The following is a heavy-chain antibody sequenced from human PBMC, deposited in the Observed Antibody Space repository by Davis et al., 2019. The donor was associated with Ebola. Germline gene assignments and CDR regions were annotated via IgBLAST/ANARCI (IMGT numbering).Heavy chain of an antibody. D-gene: IGHD6-19*01. CDR3: ARYDSDWGYYFDY. Sequence: ASVKVSCKASGYSFSHYSFSWVRQAPGQGLEWMGWINPNIGSTDFAQKYQGRVTMSRDTSINTAYLELSSLRSDDTAVYYCARYDSDWGYYFDYWGQGTLVTVSS. CDR1: GYSFSHYS. CDR2: INPNIGST. J-gene: IGHJ4*02. V-gene: IGHV1-2*02.